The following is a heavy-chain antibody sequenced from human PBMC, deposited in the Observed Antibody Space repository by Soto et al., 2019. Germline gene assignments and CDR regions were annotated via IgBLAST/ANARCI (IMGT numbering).Heavy chain of an antibody. J-gene: IGHJ4*02. CDR3: ARDEHGVRLGD. CDR1: DGSISSYY. Sequence: SQTPPLTYTVADGSISSYYWSCIRQPPGKGLEWIGYIYYSGSTNYNPSLKSRVTISVDTSKNQFSLKLSSVTAADMAVYYCARDEHGVRLGDWGPGTLVSVSS. V-gene: IGHV4-59*01. CDR2: IYYSGST. D-gene: IGHD5-12*01.